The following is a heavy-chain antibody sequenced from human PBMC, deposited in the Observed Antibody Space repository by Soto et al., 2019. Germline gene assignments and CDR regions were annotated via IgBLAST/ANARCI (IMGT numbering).Heavy chain of an antibody. CDR2: INHSGST. D-gene: IGHD2-15*01. CDR3: ARLDIVVVVAATHYGMDV. J-gene: IGHJ6*02. V-gene: IGHV4-34*01. CDR1: GGSFSGYY. Sequence: SETLSLTCAVYGGSFSGYYWSWIRQPPGKGLEWIGEINHSGSTNYNPSLKRRDTISVDTAKNQFSLKLSPVTGADTAVYYCARLDIVVVVAATHYGMDVWGQGTTVTVSS.